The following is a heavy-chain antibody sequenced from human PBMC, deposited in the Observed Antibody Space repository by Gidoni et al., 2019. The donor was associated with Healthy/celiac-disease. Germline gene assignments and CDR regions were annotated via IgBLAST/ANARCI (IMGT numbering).Heavy chain of an antibody. CDR3: ARHGSGYSYGCFDY. CDR2: IYYSGST. CDR1: GASFTSRSYY. J-gene: IGHJ4*02. D-gene: IGHD5-18*01. V-gene: IGHV4-39*01. Sequence: QLQLQESRPGLVNPSEPLSLPCPLFGASFTSRSYYWGWIRQPPGKGLEWIGRIYYSGSTYYNPSLKSRVTISVDTYKNQFSLKLSSVTAADTAVYYCARHGSGYSYGCFDYWGQGTLVTVSS.